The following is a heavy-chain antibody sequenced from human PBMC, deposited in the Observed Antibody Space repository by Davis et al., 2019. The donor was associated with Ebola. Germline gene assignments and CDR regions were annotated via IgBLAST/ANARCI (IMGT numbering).Heavy chain of an antibody. V-gene: IGHV4-30-2*01. Sequence: SETLSLTCAVSGGSISSGGYSWSWIRQPPGKGLEWIGYIYHSGSTYYNPSLKSRVTISVDRSKNQFALKLSSVTAADTAVYYCARLYSSSWYEGMDVWGQGTTVTVSS. J-gene: IGHJ6*02. CDR3: ARLYSSSWYEGMDV. D-gene: IGHD6-13*01. CDR2: IYHSGST. CDR1: GGSISSGGYS.